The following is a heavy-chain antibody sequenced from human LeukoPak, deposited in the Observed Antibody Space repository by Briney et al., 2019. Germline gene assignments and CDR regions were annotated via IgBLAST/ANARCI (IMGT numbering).Heavy chain of an antibody. CDR2: VSPYSGDT. J-gene: IGHJ5*02. Sequence: ASVKVSCNASGYTFTSYDITWVRQAPGQGLEWMGRVSPYSGDTNYAQKFQGRVTMTRDTSISTGYMELNRLRSDDTAVYYCARKYDILTGNDNWFDPWGQGTLVTVSS. CDR1: GYTFTSYD. CDR3: ARKYDILTGNDNWFDP. D-gene: IGHD3-9*01. V-gene: IGHV1-2*02.